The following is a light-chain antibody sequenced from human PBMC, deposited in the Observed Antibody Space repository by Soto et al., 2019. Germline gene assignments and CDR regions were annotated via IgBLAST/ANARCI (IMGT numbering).Light chain of an antibody. J-gene: IGLJ2*01. CDR2: ANS. CDR1: SSNIGANYD. V-gene: IGLV1-40*01. CDR3: QSYDSSLSGSVV. Sequence: QAVVTQPPSVSGAPGQRVTISCTGSSSNIGANYDVHWYQQVPGTAPKLVVYANSNRPSGVPDRFSGSKSATSAFLAITGLQAEDEADYYCQSYDSSLSGSVVFGGGTKLTVL.